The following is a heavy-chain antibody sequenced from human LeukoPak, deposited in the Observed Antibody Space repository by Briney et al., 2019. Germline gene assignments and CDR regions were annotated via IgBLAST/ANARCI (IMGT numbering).Heavy chain of an antibody. V-gene: IGHV1-2*02. D-gene: IGHD3-22*01. CDR3: ARGNYYYDSSGYLYY. CDR2: INPNSGGT. Sequence: ASVKVSCKASGGTFSSYAISWVRQAPGQGLEWMGWINPNSGGTNYAQKFQGRVTMTRDTSISTAYMELSRLRSDDTAVYYCARGNYYYDSSGYLYYWGQGTLVTVSS. J-gene: IGHJ4*02. CDR1: GGTFSSYA.